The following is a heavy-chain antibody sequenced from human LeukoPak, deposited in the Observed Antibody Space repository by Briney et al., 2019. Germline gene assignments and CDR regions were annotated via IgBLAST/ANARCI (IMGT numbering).Heavy chain of an antibody. Sequence: ASVKVSCKASGSTFSSYAISWVRQAPGQGLEGMGRIIPIFGTANYAQKFQGRVTITADKSTSTAYMELSSLRSEDTAVYYCARGWGPYCSSTSCLNPQSSNWFDPWGQGTLVTVSS. J-gene: IGHJ5*02. V-gene: IGHV1-69*06. CDR2: IIPIFGTA. CDR1: GSTFSSYA. D-gene: IGHD2-2*01. CDR3: ARGWGPYCSSTSCLNPQSSNWFDP.